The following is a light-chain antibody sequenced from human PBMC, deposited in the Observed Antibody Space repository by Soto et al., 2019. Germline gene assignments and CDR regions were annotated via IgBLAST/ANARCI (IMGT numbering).Light chain of an antibody. J-gene: IGKJ5*01. CDR2: SAS. Sequence: DIHITQSRSSLSTSVGYIFTITCRASQRINIYLNWYRQKPGKAPELLIYSASNLQSGVPSRFSGSGSGTDFTLTISSLQPEDFATYYCQQSFSTPTFGQGTRLEIK. CDR1: QRINIY. V-gene: IGKV1-39*01. CDR3: QQSFSTPT.